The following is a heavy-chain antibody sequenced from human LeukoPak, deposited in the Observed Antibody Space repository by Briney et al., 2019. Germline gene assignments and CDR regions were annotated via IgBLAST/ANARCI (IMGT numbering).Heavy chain of an antibody. CDR1: GFSFSDYA. CDR2: ISYDGSNK. J-gene: IGHJ4*02. Sequence: GGSLRLSCAASGFSFSDYAMSWVRQAPGKGLEWVAVISYDGSNKYYADSVKGRFTISRDKSENTLYLQMNNLRAEDTAVYYCAKGDSSDFEGPFDYWCQGTLVTVSS. V-gene: IGHV3-30*18. D-gene: IGHD3-22*01. CDR3: AKGDSSDFEGPFDY.